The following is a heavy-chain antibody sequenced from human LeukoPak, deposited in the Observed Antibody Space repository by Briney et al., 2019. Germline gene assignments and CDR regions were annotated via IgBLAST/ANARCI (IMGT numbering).Heavy chain of an antibody. CDR3: ARARVSDYVYYYYYMDV. V-gene: IGHV4-61*02. J-gene: IGHJ6*03. CDR1: GGSISSGSYY. CDR2: IYTSGST. Sequence: SQTLSLTCTVSGGSISSGSYYWSWLRQPAGKGLEWIGRIYTSGSTNYNPSLKSRVTISVDTSKNQFSLKLSSVTAADTAVYYCARARVSDYVYYYYYMDVWGKGTTVTISS. D-gene: IGHD4-17*01.